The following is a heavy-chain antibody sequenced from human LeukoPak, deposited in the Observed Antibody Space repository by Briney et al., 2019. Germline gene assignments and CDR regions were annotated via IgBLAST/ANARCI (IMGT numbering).Heavy chain of an antibody. CDR2: IYHSGSI. CDR1: GYSISSGYY. V-gene: IGHV4-38-2*01. D-gene: IGHD3-10*01. Sequence: PSETLSLTCAVSGYSISSGYYWGWIRPPPGKGLEWIGSIYHSGSIYYNPSLKSRVTISVDTSKNQFSLKLSSVTAADTAVYYCASVWSRDYFDYWGQGTLVTVSS. CDR3: ASVWSRDYFDY. J-gene: IGHJ4*02.